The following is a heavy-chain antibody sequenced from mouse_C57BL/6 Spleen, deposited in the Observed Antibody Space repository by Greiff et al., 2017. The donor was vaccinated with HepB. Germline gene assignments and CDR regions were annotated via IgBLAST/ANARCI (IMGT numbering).Heavy chain of an antibody. V-gene: IGHV3-6*01. J-gene: IGHJ3*01. Sequence: EVQRVESGPGLVKPSQSLSLSCSVSGYSFTSCSFWYWIRQAPGNKVEWMGYISYDGSNNYNPSLKNRISITRDTTKNQFFLQLNSVTTEDTATYYGGRGDSNYAWFAYWGQGTLVTVSA. D-gene: IGHD2-5*01. CDR3: GRGDSNYAWFAY. CDR2: ISYDGSN. CDR1: GYSFTSCSF.